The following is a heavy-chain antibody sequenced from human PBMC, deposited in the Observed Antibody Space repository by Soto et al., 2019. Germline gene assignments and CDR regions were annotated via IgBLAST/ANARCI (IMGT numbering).Heavy chain of an antibody. V-gene: IGHV3-30*18. CDR3: AKDFYPLVVVTYYFDY. J-gene: IGHJ4*02. D-gene: IGHD2-21*02. CDR2: ISYDGSNK. CDR1: GFTFSSYG. Sequence: PGGSLRLSCTASGFTFSSYGMHWVRQAPGKGLEWVGVISYDGSNKYYADSVKGRITLSRDNSKNMLYLQMNSLRAEDTAVYYCAKDFYPLVVVTYYFDYWGQGA.